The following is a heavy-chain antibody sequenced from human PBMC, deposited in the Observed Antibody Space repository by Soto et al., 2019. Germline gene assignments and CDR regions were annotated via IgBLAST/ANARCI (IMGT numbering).Heavy chain of an antibody. Sequence: RASVKVSCKASGYTITRHWMHWVRQAPGQGLEWMAVINPSGDSRIYAQRFQGRVTVTRDTSTSTVYMELSSLRSEDTAVYYCARESLLWGELDYWGQGTLVTVSS. D-gene: IGHD3-16*01. CDR2: INPSGDSR. J-gene: IGHJ4*02. CDR3: ARESLLWGELDY. CDR1: GYTITRHW. V-gene: IGHV1-46*01.